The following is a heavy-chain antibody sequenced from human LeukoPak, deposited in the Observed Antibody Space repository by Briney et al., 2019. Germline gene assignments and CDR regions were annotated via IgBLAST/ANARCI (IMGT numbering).Heavy chain of an antibody. J-gene: IGHJ3*02. CDR2: IYSSGRT. V-gene: IGHV4-4*07. Sequence: SETLSLTCTVSGGSISSYYWSWIRQPAGMGLDWIGRIYSSGRTDYNPSLKSRVTISIDKSKNQFSLELSSVTAADTAVYYCTRGWSSGGAFDIWGQGTMVTVSS. CDR1: GGSISSYY. CDR3: TRGWSSGGAFDI. D-gene: IGHD6-19*01.